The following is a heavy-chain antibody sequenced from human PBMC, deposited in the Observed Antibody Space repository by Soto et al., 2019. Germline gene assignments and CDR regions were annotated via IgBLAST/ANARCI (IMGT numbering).Heavy chain of an antibody. CDR3: ASEVLRYFDWDPEYFQH. CDR1: GGSISSGGYY. D-gene: IGHD3-9*01. J-gene: IGHJ1*01. V-gene: IGHV4-31*03. Sequence: PSETLSLTCTVSGGSISSGGYYWSWIRQHPGKGLEWIGYIYYSGSTYYNPSLKSRVTISVDTSKNQFSLKLSSVTAADTAVYYCASEVLRYFDWDPEYFQHWGQGTLVTVSS. CDR2: IYYSGST.